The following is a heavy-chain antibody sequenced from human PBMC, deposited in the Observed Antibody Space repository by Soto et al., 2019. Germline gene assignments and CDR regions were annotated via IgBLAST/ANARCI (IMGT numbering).Heavy chain of an antibody. CDR1: GVTFSGHY. D-gene: IGHD2-21*02. CDR3: STTVITAPLFEY. J-gene: IGHJ4*02. Sequence: EVQLVESGGGLVQPGWSLRLSCEGSGVTFSGHYMDWVRQAPGKGLEWLGRIRNKPNGHTTAYAASVKGRFTISRDDSKNLVYLQMNSLKSEDTALYYCSTTVITAPLFEYWGQGTLVAVSS. CDR2: IRNKPNGHTT. V-gene: IGHV3-72*01.